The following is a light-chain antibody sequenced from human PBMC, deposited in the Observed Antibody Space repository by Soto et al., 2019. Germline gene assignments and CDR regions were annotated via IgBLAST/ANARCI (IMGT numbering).Light chain of an antibody. J-gene: IGKJ2*01. V-gene: IGKV3-15*01. CDR1: QSVSGN. Sequence: ETVMTQSPATLSVSPGERAILSCRASQSVSGNLAWYQQKPGQAPRLLIYAASSRAAGIPPRFSGSGAGTEFTLTSSSLRSAEFAVDYCEQYNNWPPYTFGQGTKLESK. CDR3: EQYNNWPPYT. CDR2: AAS.